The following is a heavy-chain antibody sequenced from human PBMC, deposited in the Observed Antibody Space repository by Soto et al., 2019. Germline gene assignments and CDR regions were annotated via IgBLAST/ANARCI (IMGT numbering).Heavy chain of an antibody. D-gene: IGHD5-12*01. CDR1: GYTFTSYY. J-gene: IGHJ6*02. CDR2: INPSGGST. Sequence: ASVKVSCKASGYTFTSYYMHWVRQAPGQGLEWMGIINPSGGSTSYAQKFQGRVTMTRDTSTSTVYMELSSLRSEDTAVYYCARTEVATISPYYYGMDVWGQGTTVTVSS. V-gene: IGHV1-46*01. CDR3: ARTEVATISPYYYGMDV.